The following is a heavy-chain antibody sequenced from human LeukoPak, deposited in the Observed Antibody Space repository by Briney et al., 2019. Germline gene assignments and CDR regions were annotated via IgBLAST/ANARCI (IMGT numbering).Heavy chain of an antibody. CDR3: ARDIPEYYYDSSGYYYFDY. CDR2: ISAYNGNT. CDR1: GYTFTSYA. D-gene: IGHD3-22*01. V-gene: IGHV1-18*01. Sequence: ASVKVSCTASGYTFTSYAISGVRQAPGQGHECMGWISAYNGNTNYAQKLQGRVTMTTDTSTSTAYMELRSLRSDDTAVYYCARDIPEYYYDSSGYYYFDYWGQGTLVTVSS. J-gene: IGHJ4*02.